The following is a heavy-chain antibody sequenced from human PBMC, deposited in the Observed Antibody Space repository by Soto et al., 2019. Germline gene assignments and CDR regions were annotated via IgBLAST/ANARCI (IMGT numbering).Heavy chain of an antibody. D-gene: IGHD5-12*01. Sequence: PGESLKISCKGSGYSFTSYWIGWVRQMPGKGLEWMGIIYPGDSDTRYSPSFQGQVTIAVDKSISTAYLQWGSLKAADTAMDYCARNSGHRYYYGMHVWGQGTTVTVSS. V-gene: IGHV5-51*01. J-gene: IGHJ6*02. CDR1: GYSFTSYW. CDR2: IYPGDSDT. CDR3: ARNSGHRYYYGMHV.